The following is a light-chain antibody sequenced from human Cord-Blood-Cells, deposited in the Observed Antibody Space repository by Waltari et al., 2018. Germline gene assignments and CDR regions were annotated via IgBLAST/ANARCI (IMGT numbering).Light chain of an antibody. Sequence: QSALTQPASVSGSPGQSITLSCTGTSSDVGGYNYVSWYQQHPGKAPKHLIYDVSNRPSGVSNRFSGSKSGNTASLTISGLQAEDEADYYCSSYTSSSTLGVFGTGTKVTVL. CDR1: SSDVGGYNY. J-gene: IGLJ1*01. V-gene: IGLV2-14*01. CDR3: SSYTSSSTLGV. CDR2: DVS.